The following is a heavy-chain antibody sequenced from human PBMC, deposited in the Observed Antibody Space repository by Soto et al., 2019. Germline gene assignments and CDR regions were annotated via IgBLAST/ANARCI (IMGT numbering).Heavy chain of an antibody. CDR3: VKDVYSGSSGQFDL. J-gene: IGHJ5*02. CDR1: GFSFSSYA. D-gene: IGHD1-26*01. CDR2: ISATDVAT. Sequence: EVQLLESGGGLVQPGGSLRLSCEASGFSFSSYAMGWVRQAPGKGLEWVSIISATDVATCYADSVKGHFIIARDDSRRTLFLQMNSLRAEDTAVYHCVKDVYSGSSGQFDLWGQGTLVTVSS. V-gene: IGHV3-23*01.